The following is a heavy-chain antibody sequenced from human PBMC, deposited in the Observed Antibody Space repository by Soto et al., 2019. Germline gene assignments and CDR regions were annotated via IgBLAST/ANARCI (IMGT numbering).Heavy chain of an antibody. V-gene: IGHV1-8*01. J-gene: IGHJ4*02. CDR3: ARTPPGCSGGSCYGGYYFDY. CDR1: GYTFTSYD. D-gene: IGHD2-15*01. CDR2: MNPNSGNT. Sequence: ASVKVSCKASGYTFTSYDINWVRQATGQGLEWMGWMNPNSGNTGYAQKFQGRVTMTRNTSISTAYMELSSLRSEDTAVYYCARTPPGCSGGSCYGGYYFDYWGQGTLVTVSS.